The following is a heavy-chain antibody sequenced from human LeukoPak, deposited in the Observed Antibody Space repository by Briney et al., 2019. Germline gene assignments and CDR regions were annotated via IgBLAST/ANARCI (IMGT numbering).Heavy chain of an antibody. CDR3: ARIRQSKPNYYGMDV. J-gene: IGHJ6*02. CDR1: GGSFSGYN. V-gene: IGHV4-34*01. CDR2: INHSGST. Sequence: SETLSLTCAVYGGSFSGYNWSWIRQPPGKGLEWIGEINHSGSTNYNPSLKSRVTISVDTSKNQFSLKLSSVTAADTAVYYCARIRQSKPNYYGMDVWGQGTTVTVSS.